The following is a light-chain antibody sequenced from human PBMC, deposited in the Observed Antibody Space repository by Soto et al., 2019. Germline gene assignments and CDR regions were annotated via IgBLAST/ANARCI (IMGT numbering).Light chain of an antibody. CDR2: KAS. J-gene: IGKJ1*01. CDR1: QTISSW. Sequence: DIQMTQSPSTLSGSVGDRVTITCRASQTISSWSAWYQQKPGKAPKLLIYKASTLKSGVPSRFSGSGSGTEFTLTISSLQPDDFATYYCQHYNSYSQAFGQGTKVDLK. CDR3: QHYNSYSQA. V-gene: IGKV1-5*03.